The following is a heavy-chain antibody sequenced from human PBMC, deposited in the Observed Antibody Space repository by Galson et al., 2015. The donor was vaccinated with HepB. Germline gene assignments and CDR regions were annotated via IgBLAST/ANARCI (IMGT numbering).Heavy chain of an antibody. CDR2: IDDNTGTT. Sequence: SLRLSCATSGFTFSSYEMNWVRQPPGKGLEWVSYIDDNTGTTHYAEFVEGRFTISRDNARNSLYLQMNSLRAEDTALYYCARELSTSGFDPWGQGTLVTASS. CDR1: GFTFSSYE. J-gene: IGHJ5*02. CDR3: ARELSTSGFDP. D-gene: IGHD3-10*01. V-gene: IGHV3-48*03.